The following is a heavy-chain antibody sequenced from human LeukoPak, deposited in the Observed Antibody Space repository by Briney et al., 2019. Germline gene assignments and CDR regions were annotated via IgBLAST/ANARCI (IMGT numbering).Heavy chain of an antibody. V-gene: IGHV7-4-1*02. CDR1: GYTLTRHA. CDR3: ARNYEGYGLSVDI. D-gene: IGHD5-18*01. Sequence: ASVKVSCKASGYTLTRHALHWVRQAPGQGLEWMGWINTYTGNPKYAQGFTGRFVFSVDTSVDTAYLQISSLKAEDTAVYYCARNYEGYGLSVDIWGQGTMVTVSS. CDR2: INTYTGNP. J-gene: IGHJ3*02.